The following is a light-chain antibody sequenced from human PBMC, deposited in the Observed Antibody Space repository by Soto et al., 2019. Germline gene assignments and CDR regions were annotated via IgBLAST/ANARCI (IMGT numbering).Light chain of an antibody. CDR3: QQYGSSPWT. J-gene: IGKJ1*01. V-gene: IGKV3-20*01. CDR2: GAS. Sequence: EIVLTQSPGTLSLSLGERATLSCRASQSVTSSFLAWYQQKPGQAPRLLIYGASSRATGIPDRFSGSGSGXXXXXTXXXLXPEDFXXYYCQQYGSSPWTFGQGTKVEIK. CDR1: QSVTSSF.